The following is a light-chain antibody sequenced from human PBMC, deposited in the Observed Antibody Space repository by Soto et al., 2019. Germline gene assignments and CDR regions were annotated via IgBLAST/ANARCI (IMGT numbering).Light chain of an antibody. Sequence: QSALTQPPSVSGAPGQGVTISCTGSSSNIGAGYDVHWYQQVPGTAPKFLISDRGYRPSGVPARFSVSKSGTSASLAITGLQSEDEADYYCQSYDTRLSATIFGGGTKLTVL. CDR1: SSNIGAGYD. CDR2: DRG. J-gene: IGLJ2*01. CDR3: QSYDTRLSATI. V-gene: IGLV1-40*01.